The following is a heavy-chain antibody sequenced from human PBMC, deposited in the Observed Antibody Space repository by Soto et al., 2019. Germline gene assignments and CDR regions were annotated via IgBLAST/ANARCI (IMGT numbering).Heavy chain of an antibody. D-gene: IGHD2-15*01. V-gene: IGHV3-23*01. CDR1: GFTFSSYA. CDR2: VSIGGST. J-gene: IGHJ4*02. CDR3: AKRRGAGGHFDY. Sequence: XGSLRLACAASGFTFSSYAMGWVRQGPGKGLEWVAVVSIGGSTHYADSVRGRFTISRDNSKNTLSLQMNSLTAEDTAVYFCAKRRGAGGHFDYWGQGALVTVS.